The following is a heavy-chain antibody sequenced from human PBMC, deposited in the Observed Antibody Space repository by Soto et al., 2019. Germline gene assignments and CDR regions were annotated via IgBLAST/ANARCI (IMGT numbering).Heavy chain of an antibody. CDR2: IYNSGIT. CDR3: ARGVTVVGLVSRFWFDP. Sequence: PLETMRLRWTVAEGTIVDGGCCRSCVSKSPGKGLEWIGHIYNSGITYYNPSLKSRVVISIDTSRNQFSLRLNSLTAADRAVYFCARGVTVVGLVSRFWFDPWGQGTVVTVSS. D-gene: IGHD3-3*01. V-gene: IGHV4-30-4*08. CDR1: EGTIVDGGCC. J-gene: IGHJ5*02.